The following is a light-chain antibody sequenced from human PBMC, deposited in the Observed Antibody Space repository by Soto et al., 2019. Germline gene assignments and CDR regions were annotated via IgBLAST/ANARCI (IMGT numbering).Light chain of an antibody. CDR2: RTS. CDR3: QQYGGSPRIT. Sequence: EIVLTQSPGTLSLSPGERATLSCRASQSVSNNYLAWYQQKPGQAPRLLIYRTSTRATGIPDRFSGSGSGTDFTLIINRLEPEDVAIYYCQQYGGSPRITFGQGTRLEIK. CDR1: QSVSNNY. J-gene: IGKJ5*01. V-gene: IGKV3-20*01.